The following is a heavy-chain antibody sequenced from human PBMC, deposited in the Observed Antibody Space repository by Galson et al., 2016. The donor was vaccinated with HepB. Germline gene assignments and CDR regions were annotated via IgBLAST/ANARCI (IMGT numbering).Heavy chain of an antibody. Sequence: SLRLSCAASGFTFSNYVMNWVRQAPGKGLEWVSAISGSGTNTYYEDSVKGRFTISRDNSKNTLFLQMNSLRAEDTAVYYCAKSLLGVTIVSYYYGMDVWGQGTTVTVSS. V-gene: IGHV3-23*01. CDR2: ISGSGTNT. J-gene: IGHJ6*02. D-gene: IGHD5/OR15-5a*01. CDR3: AKSLLGVTIVSYYYGMDV. CDR1: GFTFSNYV.